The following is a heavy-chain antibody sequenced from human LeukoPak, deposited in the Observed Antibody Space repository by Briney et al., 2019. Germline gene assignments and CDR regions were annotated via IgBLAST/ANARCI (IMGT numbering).Heavy chain of an antibody. D-gene: IGHD2-2*01. J-gene: IGHJ4*02. V-gene: IGHV3-53*01. CDR3: ATLGYCSSTSCRGDY. CDR2: IYSGGST. CDR1: GFTVSSNY. Sequence: GGSLRLSCAASGFTVSSNYMSWVRQAPGKGLEWVSVIYSGGSTYYADSVKGRFTIPRDNSKNTLYLQMNSLRAEDTAVYYCATLGYCSSTSCRGDYWGQGTLVTVSS.